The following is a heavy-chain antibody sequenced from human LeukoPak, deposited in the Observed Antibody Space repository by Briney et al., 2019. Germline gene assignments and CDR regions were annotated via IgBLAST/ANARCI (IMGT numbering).Heavy chain of an antibody. CDR2: IYPGDSDT. J-gene: IGHJ5*02. Sequence: KPGESLKISCKGSGYSFTSYWIGWVRQMPGKGLELMGIIYPGDSDTRYSPSFEGQVTISADKSISTAYLQWSSLKASDTAMYYCARLPRGYCRGGSCYDWFDPWGQGTLVTVSS. CDR1: GYSFTSYW. V-gene: IGHV5-51*01. D-gene: IGHD2-15*01. CDR3: ARLPRGYCRGGSCYDWFDP.